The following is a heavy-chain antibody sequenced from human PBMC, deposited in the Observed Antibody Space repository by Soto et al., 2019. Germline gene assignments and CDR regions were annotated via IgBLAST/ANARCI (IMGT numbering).Heavy chain of an antibody. CDR1: GFSLSSYW. Sequence: GGSLRLSCAASGFSLSSYWMSWVRQAPGRGLEWVANINQDATRQSYVDSVEGQFSISRDNAKNSLYLQMNSLRVEDTAVYYCAKVGLFDGNKPITFEFWGQGTLVTVPQ. CDR3: AKVGLFDGNKPITFEF. J-gene: IGHJ4*02. V-gene: IGHV3-7*03. D-gene: IGHD3-10*01. CDR2: INQDATRQ.